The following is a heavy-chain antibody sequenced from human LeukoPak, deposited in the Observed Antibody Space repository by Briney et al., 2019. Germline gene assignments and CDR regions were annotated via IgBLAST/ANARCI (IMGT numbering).Heavy chain of an antibody. V-gene: IGHV3-7*01. Sequence: PGGSLRLSCVASGFTFSNYWMNWFRQAPEKGLEWVANIKHDASETYHADSVKGRFTISRDNTQNSLYLQMNNLRAEDTAVYYCARGVSRSFDYWGQGTLVTVSS. CDR1: GFTFSNYW. J-gene: IGHJ4*02. CDR2: IKHDASET. CDR3: ARGVSRSFDY. D-gene: IGHD5/OR15-5a*01.